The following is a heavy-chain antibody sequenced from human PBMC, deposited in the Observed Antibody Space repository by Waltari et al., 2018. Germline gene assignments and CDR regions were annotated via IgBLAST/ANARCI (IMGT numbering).Heavy chain of an antibody. CDR3: ARYIAVAGNFDY. D-gene: IGHD6-19*01. J-gene: IGHJ4*02. CDR2: IYYSGST. V-gene: IGHV4-59*11. Sequence: QVQLQESGPGLVKPSETLSLTCTVSGGSISSPYWSWIRQPPGKGLEWIGYIYYSGSTNYNPSLKSRVTISVDTSKNQFSLKLSSVTAADTAVYYCARYIAVAGNFDYWGQGTLVTVSS. CDR1: GGSISSPY.